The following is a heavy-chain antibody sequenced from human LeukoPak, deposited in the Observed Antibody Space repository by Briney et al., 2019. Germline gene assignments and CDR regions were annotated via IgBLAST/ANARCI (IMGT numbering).Heavy chain of an antibody. V-gene: IGHV1-69*06. J-gene: IGHJ4*02. CDR1: GYTFTSYY. D-gene: IGHD5-18*01. Sequence: ASVKVSCKASGYTFTSYYMHWVRQAPGQGLEWMGGIIPIFGTANYAQKFQGRVTITADKSTSTAYMELSSLRSEDTAVYYCARDLSRGYSYGLNYWGQGTLVTVSS. CDR2: IIPIFGTA. CDR3: ARDLSRGYSYGLNY.